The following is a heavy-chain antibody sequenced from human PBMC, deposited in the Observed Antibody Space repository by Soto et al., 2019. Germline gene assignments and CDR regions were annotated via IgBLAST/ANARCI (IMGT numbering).Heavy chain of an antibody. V-gene: IGHV3-30*18. Sequence: QVQLVESGGGVVQPGRSLRLSCAASGFTFSSYGMHWVRQAPGKGLEWVAVISYDGSNKYYADSVKGRFTISRDNSKNTRYLHMNSLRAEDTAVYYCAKAHYYDFWSCYQPHFDYWGQGTLVTVSS. CDR2: ISYDGSNK. D-gene: IGHD3-3*01. CDR1: GFTFSSYG. CDR3: AKAHYYDFWSCYQPHFDY. J-gene: IGHJ4*02.